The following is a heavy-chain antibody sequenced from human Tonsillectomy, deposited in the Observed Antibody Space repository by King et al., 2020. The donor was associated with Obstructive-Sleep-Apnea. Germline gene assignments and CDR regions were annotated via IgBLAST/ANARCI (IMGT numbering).Heavy chain of an antibody. CDR1: GGSISSVNYY. D-gene: IGHD2-2*01. J-gene: IGHJ4*02. V-gene: IGHV4-30-4*01. CDR3: ARVSDQLLSWVDY. Sequence: VQLQESGPGLVKPSQTLSLTCTVYGGSISSVNYYLSWIRQPPGKGLEWIGDFYYSGKTSYNPSLKSRVTTSVDTPKSQFSLQLSSVSAADTAVYYCARVSDQLLSWVDYWGQGTLVTVSS. CDR2: FYYSGKT.